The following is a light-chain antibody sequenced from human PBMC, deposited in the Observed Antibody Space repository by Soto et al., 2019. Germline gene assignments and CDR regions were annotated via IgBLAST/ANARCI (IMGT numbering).Light chain of an antibody. CDR1: QSISSY. CDR3: QQYYNWPRT. CDR2: AAS. Sequence: DIQMTQSPSSLCTSVGNRDAISCXESQSISSYLNWYQQKPGKAPKLLIYAASSLQSGVPSRISGSGSGTEFTLTISSLRSEDFAVYFCQQYYNWPRTFGQGTKVDIK. V-gene: IGKV1-39*01. J-gene: IGKJ1*01.